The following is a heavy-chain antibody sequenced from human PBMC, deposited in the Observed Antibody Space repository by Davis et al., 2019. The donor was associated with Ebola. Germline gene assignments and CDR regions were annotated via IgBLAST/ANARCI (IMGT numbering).Heavy chain of an antibody. V-gene: IGHV3-53*01. CDR2: ITTGGST. CDR1: GFTVSGKS. Sequence: GESLKISCVASGFTVSGKSMSWVRQAPGRGLEWVAVITTGGSTSYADFVKGRFTISRDTSKNTLFLQNNSLRAEDTAVYYCAASVAATGVYYYYMDVWGKGTAVSVSS. CDR3: AASVAATGVYYYYMDV. J-gene: IGHJ6*03. D-gene: IGHD7-27*01.